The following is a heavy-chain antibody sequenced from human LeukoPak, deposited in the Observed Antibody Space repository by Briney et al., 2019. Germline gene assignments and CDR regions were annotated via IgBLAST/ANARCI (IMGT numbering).Heavy chain of an antibody. Sequence: PGGSLRLSCAASGFTFSSYWMSWVRQAPGKGLEWVASINHNGNVNYYVDSVKGRFTISRDNAKNSLYLQMSNLRAEDTAVYFCAREGGLDVWGQGATVTVSS. CDR3: AREGGLDV. V-gene: IGHV3-7*03. CDR2: INHNGNVN. J-gene: IGHJ6*02. CDR1: GFTFSSYW.